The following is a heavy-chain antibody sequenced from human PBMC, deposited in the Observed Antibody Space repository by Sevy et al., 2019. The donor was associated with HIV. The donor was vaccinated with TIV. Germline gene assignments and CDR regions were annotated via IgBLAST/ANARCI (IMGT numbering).Heavy chain of an antibody. Sequence: GGSLRLSCAASGFSVNSNYMTWVRQAPGKGLERVSVIYSEETTYHADSVKDRFTIPRDNSKNMLYLQMSSLRAEDTAIYYCARGKSGYGYALNYWGQGTLVTVSS. CDR1: GFSVNSNY. CDR2: IYSEETT. V-gene: IGHV3-66*01. CDR3: ARGKSGYGYALNY. D-gene: IGHD5-18*01. J-gene: IGHJ4*02.